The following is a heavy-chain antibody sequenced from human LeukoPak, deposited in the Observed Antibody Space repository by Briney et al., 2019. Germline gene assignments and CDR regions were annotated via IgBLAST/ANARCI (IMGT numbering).Heavy chain of an antibody. CDR1: GGSISNYD. Sequence: SETLSLTCTVSGGSISNYDWSWIRQPPGKGLEWIGYIYYSGSTNYNPSLKSRVTISVDTSKNQFSLKLSSVTAADTAVYYCARFFGSGSLGWFDPWGQGTLVTVSS. J-gene: IGHJ5*02. V-gene: IGHV4-59*01. D-gene: IGHD3-10*01. CDR2: IYYSGST. CDR3: ARFFGSGSLGWFDP.